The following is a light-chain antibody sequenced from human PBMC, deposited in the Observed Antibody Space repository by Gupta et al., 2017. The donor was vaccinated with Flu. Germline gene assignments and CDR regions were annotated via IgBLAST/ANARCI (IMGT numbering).Light chain of an antibody. CDR3: AAWDDNLNDVV. Sequence: QSVLTQPPSASGTPGQRVTISCSGGSSNIEDNAVNWYQQVPGTAPRLLIHSHNRRPSGVSDRFSASKSASSASLAITGLQSDDEADYYCAAWDDNLNDVVFGGGTKLTVL. V-gene: IGLV1-44*01. CDR1: SSNIEDNA. CDR2: SHN. J-gene: IGLJ3*02.